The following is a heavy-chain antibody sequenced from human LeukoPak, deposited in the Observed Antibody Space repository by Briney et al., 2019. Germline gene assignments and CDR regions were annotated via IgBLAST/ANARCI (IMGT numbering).Heavy chain of an antibody. CDR3: ARGALHVDY. J-gene: IGHJ4*02. D-gene: IGHD4/OR15-4a*01. V-gene: IGHV3-48*03. CDR1: GFTFSDYE. Sequence: GGSLRLSCAASGFTFSDYEINWVRQAPGKGLEWVSCISTSGSTTYYADSVKGRFTISRDNAKNSLFLQMNTLTAEGTAVYYCARGALHVDYWGQGTPVTVSS. CDR2: ISTSGSTT.